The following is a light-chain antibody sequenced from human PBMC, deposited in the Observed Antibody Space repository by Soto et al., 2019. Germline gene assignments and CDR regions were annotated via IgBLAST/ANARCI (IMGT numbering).Light chain of an antibody. V-gene: IGKV3-11*01. J-gene: IGKJ1*01. CDR2: DAS. Sequence: EIVLTQSPATLSLSPGDRATLPCRASQSVSSYLAWYQQKPGQAPRLLIYDASSRATGIPARFSGSGSGTVFTLTISSLEPEDFAVYYCQQRSNWPPITFGQGTKVDIK. CDR1: QSVSSY. CDR3: QQRSNWPPIT.